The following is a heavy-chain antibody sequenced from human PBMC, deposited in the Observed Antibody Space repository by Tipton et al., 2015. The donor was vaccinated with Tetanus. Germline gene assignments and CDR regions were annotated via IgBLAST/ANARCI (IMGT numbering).Heavy chain of an antibody. Sequence: TLSLTCSVSGGSMGTNHWVWIRQAPGKRLESIGYIYFTGATKYNPSLESRVRISIDTSKSQFSMRLSSVTVADTAVYYCARGMGAYLNWGQGTLVTVS. V-gene: IGHV4-59*01. J-gene: IGHJ4*02. D-gene: IGHD1-26*01. CDR3: ARGMGAYLN. CDR1: GGSMGTNH. CDR2: IYFTGAT.